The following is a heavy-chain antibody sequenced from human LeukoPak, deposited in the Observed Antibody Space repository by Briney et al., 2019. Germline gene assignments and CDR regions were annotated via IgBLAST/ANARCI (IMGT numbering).Heavy chain of an antibody. CDR3: ATEAPAAPNWVSWFDP. D-gene: IGHD3-16*01. Sequence: ASVKVSCKVSGYTLTELSMHWVRQAPGKGLEWMGGFDPEDGETIYAQKFQGRVTMTEDTSTDTAYMELSSLRSEDTAVYYCATEAPAAPNWVSWFDPWGQGTLVTVSS. CDR1: GYTLTELS. V-gene: IGHV1-24*01. CDR2: FDPEDGET. J-gene: IGHJ5*02.